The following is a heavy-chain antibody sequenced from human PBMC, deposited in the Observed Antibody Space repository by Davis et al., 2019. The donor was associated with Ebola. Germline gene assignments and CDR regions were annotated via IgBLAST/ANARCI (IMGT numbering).Heavy chain of an antibody. D-gene: IGHD4-17*01. CDR2: ISYDGSNK. CDR1: GFTFNSYG. Sequence: GESLKISCAASGFTFNSYGMHWVRQAPGKGLEWVAVISYDGSNKYYADSVKGRFTISRDNAKNSLYLQMNSLRAEDTALYYCAKVGGYGDYVGRYYYGMDVWGQGTTVTVSS. CDR3: AKVGGYGDYVGRYYYGMDV. J-gene: IGHJ6*02. V-gene: IGHV3-30*18.